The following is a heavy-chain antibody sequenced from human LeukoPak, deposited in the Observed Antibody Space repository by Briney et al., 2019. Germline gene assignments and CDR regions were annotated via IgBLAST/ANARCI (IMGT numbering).Heavy chain of an antibody. CDR2: INTNTGNP. Sequence: ASVKVSCKASGYTFTSYAMNWVRQAPGQGLEWMGWINTNTGNPTYAQGFTGRFVFSLDTSVSTAYLQISSLKAEDTAVYYCARGGPMMVLIEGDWFDPWGQGTLVTVSS. CDR1: GYTFTSYA. CDR3: ARGGPMMVLIEGDWFDP. J-gene: IGHJ5*02. V-gene: IGHV7-4-1*02. D-gene: IGHD3-10*01.